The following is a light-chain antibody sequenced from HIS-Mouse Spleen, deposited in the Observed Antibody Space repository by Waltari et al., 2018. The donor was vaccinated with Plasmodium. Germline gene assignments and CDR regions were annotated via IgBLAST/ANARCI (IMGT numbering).Light chain of an antibody. CDR3: CSYAGSYTLV. V-gene: IGLV2-11*01. CDR1: SSDVGGYNY. Sequence: QSALTQPRSVSGSPGQSVTISCTGTSSDVGGYNYVSWYQQHLGKAPKLMIYDVSKRPSGVPDRFSGSKSGNTASLTISGLQAEDEADYYCCSYAGSYTLVFG. CDR2: DVS. J-gene: IGLJ2*01.